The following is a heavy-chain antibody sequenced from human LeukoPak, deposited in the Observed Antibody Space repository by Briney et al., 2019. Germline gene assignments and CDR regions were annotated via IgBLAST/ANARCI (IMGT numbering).Heavy chain of an antibody. D-gene: IGHD3-22*01. CDR2: ISAYNGNT. Sequence: ASVKVSCEASGYTFTSYGISWVRQAPGQGLEWMGWISAYNGNTNYAQKLQGRVTMTTDTSTSTAYMELRSLRSDDTAVYYCARGGYYYDSSGYPQLDYWGQGTLVTVSS. V-gene: IGHV1-18*01. CDR3: ARGGYYYDSSGYPQLDY. J-gene: IGHJ4*02. CDR1: GYTFTSYG.